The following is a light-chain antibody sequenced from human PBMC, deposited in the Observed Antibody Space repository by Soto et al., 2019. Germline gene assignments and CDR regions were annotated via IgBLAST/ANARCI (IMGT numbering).Light chain of an antibody. CDR3: QQFNNWPPIT. V-gene: IGKV3D-15*01. CDR1: QDISN. CDR2: HAS. Sequence: MTQSPSSLSASVGDRVTITCQASQDISNLAWYQQKPGQAPRLPIYHASTRATGIPARFSGSGSGTEFTLTISSLQSEDFAIFYCQQFNNWPPITFGGGTKVDIK. J-gene: IGKJ4*01.